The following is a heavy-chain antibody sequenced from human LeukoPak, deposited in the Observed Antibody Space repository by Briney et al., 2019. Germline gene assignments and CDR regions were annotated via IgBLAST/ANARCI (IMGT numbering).Heavy chain of an antibody. Sequence: GGSLRLSCAASGFTFSDYWMTWVRQAPGKGLEWVSYISSSGNTIYYADSVKGRFTISRDNAKNSLYLQMNSLRAEDTAVYYCARPKYSSSWQIFDYWGQGTLVTASS. J-gene: IGHJ4*02. V-gene: IGHV3-11*01. D-gene: IGHD6-13*01. CDR1: GFTFSDYW. CDR2: ISSSGNTI. CDR3: ARPKYSSSWQIFDY.